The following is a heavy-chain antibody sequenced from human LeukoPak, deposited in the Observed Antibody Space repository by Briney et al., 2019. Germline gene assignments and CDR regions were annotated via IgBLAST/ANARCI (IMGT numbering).Heavy chain of an antibody. D-gene: IGHD1-26*01. CDR1: GASISSGGDS. J-gene: IGHJ4*02. V-gene: IGHV4-30-2*01. CDR3: ARGGLGVGAIRIDC. CDR2: IYHGGST. Sequence: SETLSLTCGVSGASISSGGDSWSWIRQPPGKGLEWIGYIYHGGSTYYNPSLKSRVTISVDSSKNQFSLRLSSVTAADTAMYYCARGGLGVGAIRIDCWGQGTLVAVSS.